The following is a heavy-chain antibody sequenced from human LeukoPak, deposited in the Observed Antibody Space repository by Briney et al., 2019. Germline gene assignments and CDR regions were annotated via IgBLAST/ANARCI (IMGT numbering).Heavy chain of an antibody. Sequence: GGSLRLSCAASGFTFSSYGMHWVRQAPGKGLEWVTFIRYDGSNKYYADSVKGRFTISRGNSKNTLYLQMNSLRAEDTAVYYCAKGGLGIGYCTSTSCYTGFDYWGQGTLVTVSS. J-gene: IGHJ4*02. CDR1: GFTFSSYG. CDR3: AKGGLGIGYCTSTSCYTGFDY. V-gene: IGHV3-30*02. D-gene: IGHD2-2*02. CDR2: IRYDGSNK.